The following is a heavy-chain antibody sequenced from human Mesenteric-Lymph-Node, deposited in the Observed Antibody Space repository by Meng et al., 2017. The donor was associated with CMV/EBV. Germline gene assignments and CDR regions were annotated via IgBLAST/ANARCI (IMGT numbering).Heavy chain of an antibody. Sequence: GGSLRLSCVASGFTFTNYAMSWVRQAPGKGLEWVATKSVTGDDTYYADSVKGRFTIFGDNSKNTLYLQMESLGADDTAVYYCAKDRGGNYNAYYFDYWGQGTLVTVSS. CDR1: GFTFTNYA. V-gene: IGHV3-23*01. D-gene: IGHD3-10*01. J-gene: IGHJ4*02. CDR2: KSVTGDDT. CDR3: AKDRGGNYNAYYFDY.